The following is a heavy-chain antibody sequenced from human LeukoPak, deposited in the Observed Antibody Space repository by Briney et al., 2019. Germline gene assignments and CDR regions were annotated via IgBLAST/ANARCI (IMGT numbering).Heavy chain of an antibody. CDR2: ITAIDGRT. CDR3: TKDRRGPAAGTWYFDS. J-gene: IGHJ4*02. V-gene: IGHV3-23*01. Sequence: GGSLRLSCVASGFTFPSTTMGWVRQAPGRGLEWVSSITAIDGRTYYADSVRGRFTISRDNSKNTVYLQLNSLRAGDTAIYYCTKDRRGPAAGTWYFDSWGQGTLVTVSS. CDR1: GFTFPSTT. D-gene: IGHD6-13*01.